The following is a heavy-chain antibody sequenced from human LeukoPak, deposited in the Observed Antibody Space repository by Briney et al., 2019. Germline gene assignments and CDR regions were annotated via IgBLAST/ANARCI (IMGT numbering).Heavy chain of an antibody. J-gene: IGHJ3*02. Sequence: SETLSVTCAVSGGSVSGYYWTWVRQPLGKGLEWIGEISHTGGANYNPSLKSRVTIGLDTSKKQLSLKLESVTAADTAVYYCAREDYGTGSYYRGDAFGIWGHGTMVTVSS. CDR1: GGSVSGYY. CDR3: AREDYGTGSYYRGDAFGI. CDR2: ISHTGGA. V-gene: IGHV4-34*01. D-gene: IGHD3-10*01.